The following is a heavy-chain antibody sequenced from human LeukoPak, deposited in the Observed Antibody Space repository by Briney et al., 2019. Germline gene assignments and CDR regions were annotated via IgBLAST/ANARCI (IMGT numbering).Heavy chain of an antibody. Sequence: LSLTCTVSGGSVSSGSYYWSWIRQPPGKGLEWVAIIWYDGSNTYYADSVKGRFTVSRDNSKNTLYLQMNSLRAEDTAVYYCARDRTVRYFDYWGQGTLVRVSS. V-gene: IGHV3-33*08. CDR3: ARDRTVRYFDY. CDR1: GGSVSSGSYY. CDR2: IWYDGSNT. J-gene: IGHJ4*02.